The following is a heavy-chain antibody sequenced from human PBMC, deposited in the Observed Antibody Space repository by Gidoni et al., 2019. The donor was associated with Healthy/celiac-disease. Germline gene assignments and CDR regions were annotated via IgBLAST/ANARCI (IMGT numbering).Heavy chain of an antibody. CDR3: ARGERWLQSIGDY. CDR2: ISSSSSTI. V-gene: IGHV3-48*01. J-gene: IGHJ4*02. Sequence: LEWVSYISSSSSTIYYADSVKGRFTISRDNAKNSLYLQMNSLRAEDTAVYYCARGERWLQSIGDYWGQGTLVTVSS. D-gene: IGHD5-12*01.